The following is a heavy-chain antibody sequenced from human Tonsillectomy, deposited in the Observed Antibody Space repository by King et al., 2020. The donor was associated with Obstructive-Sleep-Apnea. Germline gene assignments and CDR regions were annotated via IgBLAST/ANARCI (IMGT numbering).Heavy chain of an antibody. J-gene: IGHJ6*02. V-gene: IGHV3-21*01. CDR3: AKAEAEDYESSDPEPKKMLFLDALDV. CDR1: GFTFSDYV. CDR2: ISGRSTYI. D-gene: IGHD3-22*01. Sequence: VQLVESGGGLVKPGGSLRLSCAASGFTFSDYVMNWVRQAPGKGLEWVSCISGRSTYIYYADSVKGRFTISRDNAKNSLFLQMNSLRAEDTAVYYCAKAEAEDYESSDPEPKKMLFLDALDVWGQGTTVTVSS.